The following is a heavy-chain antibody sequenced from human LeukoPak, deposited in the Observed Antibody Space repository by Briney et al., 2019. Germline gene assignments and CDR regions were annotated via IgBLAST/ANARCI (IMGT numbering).Heavy chain of an antibody. D-gene: IGHD4-17*01. CDR3: ARDQGFVTTTGDGGYYYMDV. J-gene: IGHJ6*03. CDR1: GGSISSYY. Sequence: SETLSLTCTVSGGSISSYYWSWIRQPPGKGLEWIGYIYYSGSTNYNPSLKSRVTISVDTSKNQFSLKLSSVTAADTAVYYCARDQGFVTTTGDGGYYYMDVWGKGTTVTISS. CDR2: IYYSGST. V-gene: IGHV4-59*12.